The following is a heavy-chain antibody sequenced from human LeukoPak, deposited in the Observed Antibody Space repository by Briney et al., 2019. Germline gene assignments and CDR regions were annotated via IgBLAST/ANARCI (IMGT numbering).Heavy chain of an antibody. CDR1: GFTFTNYP. V-gene: IGHV3-23*01. Sequence: GGSLRLSCAASGFTFTNYPMIWVRQAPGRGLTWVSGISGSGGSTYYADSVKGRFTISRDNPRSTLHLQMSSLRAEDTAVYYCARKLSGYAPFDRWGQGTLVTVSS. CDR2: ISGSGGST. CDR3: ARKLSGYAPFDR. D-gene: IGHD5-12*01. J-gene: IGHJ4*02.